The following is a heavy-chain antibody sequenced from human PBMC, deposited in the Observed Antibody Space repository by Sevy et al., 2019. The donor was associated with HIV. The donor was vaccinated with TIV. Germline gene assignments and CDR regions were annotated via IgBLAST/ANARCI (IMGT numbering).Heavy chain of an antibody. CDR1: GASISSYF. V-gene: IGHV4-4*07. D-gene: IGHD4-17*01. J-gene: IGHJ2*01. Sequence: SETLSLTCTVSGASISSYFWSWIRQPAGKGLEWIGRLDTSGTTNYNPSLKSRVTMSLDTPKNQFSLHLTSVTAADTAVYYCARIRSQDWYFDLWGRGTLVTVSS. CDR2: LDTSGTT. CDR3: ARIRSQDWYFDL.